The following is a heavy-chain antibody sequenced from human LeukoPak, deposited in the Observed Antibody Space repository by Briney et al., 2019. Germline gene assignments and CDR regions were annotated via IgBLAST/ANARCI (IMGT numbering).Heavy chain of an antibody. CDR3: ATGNWNYPFDY. CDR2: IYPGDSDT. D-gene: IGHD1-7*01. J-gene: IGHJ4*02. V-gene: IGHV5-51*03. Sequence: PAASVNVSCKGSGYSFTSYWIGWVRQMPGKGLEWMGIIYPGDSDTRYSPSFQGQVTISADKSISTAYLQWSSLKASDTAMYYCATGNWNYPFDYWGQGTLVTVSS. CDR1: GYSFTSYW.